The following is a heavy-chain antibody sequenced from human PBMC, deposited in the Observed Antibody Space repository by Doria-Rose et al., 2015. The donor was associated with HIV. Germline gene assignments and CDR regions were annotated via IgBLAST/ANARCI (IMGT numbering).Heavy chain of an antibody. J-gene: IGHJ4*02. V-gene: IGHV2-26*01. CDR1: GVSLSSPGMG. CDR3: ARIKSSRWYHKYSFDF. D-gene: IGHD6-13*01. Sequence: QITLKESGPVLVKPTETLTLTCTVSGVSLSSPGMGVSWIRQPPGKALEWLASILADDERSYNTSLKSRLTISRGTSKSQVVLTMTDMDPVDTATYYCARIKSSRWYHKYSFDFWGQGTLVIVSA. CDR2: ILADDER.